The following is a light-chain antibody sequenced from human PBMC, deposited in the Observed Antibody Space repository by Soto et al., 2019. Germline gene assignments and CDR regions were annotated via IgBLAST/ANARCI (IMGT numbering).Light chain of an antibody. Sequence: EIVVTQSPATLSLSPGERATLSCRASQSVSSSYLAWYQQKPGQAPRLLIYGASSRATGIPDRFSGSGSGTDFTLTISRLEPEDFAVYYCQQYGSSRLTFGGGTKV. CDR3: QQYGSSRLT. V-gene: IGKV3-20*01. CDR1: QSVSSSY. CDR2: GAS. J-gene: IGKJ4*01.